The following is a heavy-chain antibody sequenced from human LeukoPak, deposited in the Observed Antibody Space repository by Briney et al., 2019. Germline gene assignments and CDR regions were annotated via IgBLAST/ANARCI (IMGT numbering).Heavy chain of an antibody. V-gene: IGHV4-39*01. CDR2: IYYSGST. J-gene: IGHJ6*03. D-gene: IGHD3-9*01. Sequence: SETLSLTCTVSGGSISSSSYYWGWIRQPPGKGLEWIGSIYYSGSTYYNPSLKSRVTISVDTSKNQFSLKLSSVTAADTAVYYCARLTDYDILTGYYYYYMDVWGKGTTVTISS. CDR1: GGSISSSSYY. CDR3: ARLTDYDILTGYYYYYMDV.